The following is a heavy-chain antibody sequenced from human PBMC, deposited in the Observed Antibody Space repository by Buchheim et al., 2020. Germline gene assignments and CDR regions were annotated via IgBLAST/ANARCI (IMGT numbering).Heavy chain of an antibody. V-gene: IGHV3-33*06. CDR2: IWYDGSNK. J-gene: IGHJ6*02. D-gene: IGHD6-13*01. CDR3: AKGIAAAGTRNYYYYYGMDV. Sequence: QVQLVESGGGVVQPGRSLRLSCAASGFTFSSYGMHWVRQAPGKGLEWVAVIWYDGSNKYYADSVKGRFTISRDNSQKTLYLQMNSLRAEDTAVYYCAKGIAAAGTRNYYYYYGMDVWGQGTT. CDR1: GFTFSSYG.